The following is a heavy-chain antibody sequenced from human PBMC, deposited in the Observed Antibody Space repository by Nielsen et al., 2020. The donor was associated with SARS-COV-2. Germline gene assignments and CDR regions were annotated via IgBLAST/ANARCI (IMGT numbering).Heavy chain of an antibody. CDR3: ARDLRAPYYGMDV. Sequence: GSLRLSCAASGFTFSSYAMHWVRQAPGKGLEWVAVISYDGSNKYYADSVKGRFTISRDNSKNTLYLQMNSLRAEDTAVYYCARDLRAPYYGMDVWGQGTTVTVSS. J-gene: IGHJ6*02. D-gene: IGHD3-3*01. CDR2: ISYDGSNK. V-gene: IGHV3-30-3*01. CDR1: GFTFSSYA.